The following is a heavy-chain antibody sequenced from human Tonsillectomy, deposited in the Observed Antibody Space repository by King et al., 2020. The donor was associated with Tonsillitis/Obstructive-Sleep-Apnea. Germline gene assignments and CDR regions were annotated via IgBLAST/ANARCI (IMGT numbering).Heavy chain of an antibody. J-gene: IGHJ4*02. CDR1: GCTFRNYA. Sequence: QLVQSGAEVKKSGSSVKVSCRASGCTFRNYAVSWVRQAPGQGLYRMGRIIPMFNTTSYAQNFQGRVTITEDESTSTAYKELSSLTSEDTAVYYCTRLIGVLRYFDWPLWGQGTLVTVSS. V-gene: IGHV1-69*18. CDR2: IIPMFNTT. D-gene: IGHD3-9*01. CDR3: TRLIGVLRYFDWPL.